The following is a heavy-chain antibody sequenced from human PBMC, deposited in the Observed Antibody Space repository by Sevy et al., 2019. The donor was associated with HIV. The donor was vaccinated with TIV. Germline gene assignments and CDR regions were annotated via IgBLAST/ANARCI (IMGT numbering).Heavy chain of an antibody. J-gene: IGHJ6*02. Sequence: ASVKVSCKASGGTFSSYAISWVRQAPGQGLEWMGGIIPIFGTANYAQKFQGRVTITADESTSTAYMELSSLRSEDTAVYYCASQYPVATVYYYYGMDVWGQGTTVTVSS. CDR1: GGTFSSYA. CDR3: ASQYPVATVYYYYGMDV. D-gene: IGHD5-12*01. CDR2: IIPIFGTA. V-gene: IGHV1-69*13.